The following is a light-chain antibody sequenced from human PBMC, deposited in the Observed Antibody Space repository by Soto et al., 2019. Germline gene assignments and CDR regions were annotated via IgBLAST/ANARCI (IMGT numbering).Light chain of an antibody. V-gene: IGKV1-39*01. CDR3: QQSYSPPRT. CDR1: QSVRTH. J-gene: IGKJ2*01. CDR2: AAS. Sequence: DIQMTQSPSSLSASIGDRVTITCRASQSVRTHLNWYHQKPGKAPELLIYAASSFQAGVPSRFSGSGSGTDFTLTISSLHPEDFGDYYCQQSYSPPRTFGQGTNLEIK.